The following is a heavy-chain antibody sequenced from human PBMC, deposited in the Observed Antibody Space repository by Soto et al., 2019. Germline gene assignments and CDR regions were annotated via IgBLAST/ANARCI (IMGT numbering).Heavy chain of an antibody. D-gene: IGHD4-17*01. CDR3: ARTTAVPNSLRSRYFFDY. Sequence: SETLSLTCSVSGGSVSDKTYYWSWIRQPPGKRLEWIGYVYYSGTTNYNPSLKSRVTISVDLSKNRFSLRLSSVTTADAALYYCARTTAVPNSLRSRYFFDYWGQGTLVTVSS. CDR2: VYYSGTT. CDR1: GGSVSDKTYY. J-gene: IGHJ4*02. V-gene: IGHV4-61*01.